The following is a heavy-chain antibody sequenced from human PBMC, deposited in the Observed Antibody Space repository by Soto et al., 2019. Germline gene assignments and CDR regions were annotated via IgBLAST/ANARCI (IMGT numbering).Heavy chain of an antibody. Sequence: SETLSLTCAFYGGSFSGYYWSRIRQPPGKGLEWIGEINHSGSSNYNPSLKSRVTISVDTSKNQCSLKLSSVTAADSAVYYCASDSGGSPSPTSWGQGTLVTVAS. CDR3: ASDSGGSPSPTS. V-gene: IGHV4-34*01. D-gene: IGHD2-15*01. J-gene: IGHJ5*02. CDR2: INHSGSS. CDR1: GGSFSGYY.